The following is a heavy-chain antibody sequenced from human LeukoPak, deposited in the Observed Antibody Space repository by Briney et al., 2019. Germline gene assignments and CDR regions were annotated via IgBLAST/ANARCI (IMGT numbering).Heavy chain of an antibody. Sequence: GGSLRLSCAASGFTFSTYAMSWVSQAPGKGLECVSAIGGNGYSTFYADTVKGRFTISRENSKNTQYMQMNSLRAEDTAVYYCAKLPTMIADWGQGTLVTVSS. D-gene: IGHD3-22*01. V-gene: IGHV3-23*01. CDR1: GFTFSTYA. J-gene: IGHJ4*02. CDR3: AKLPTMIAD. CDR2: IGGNGYST.